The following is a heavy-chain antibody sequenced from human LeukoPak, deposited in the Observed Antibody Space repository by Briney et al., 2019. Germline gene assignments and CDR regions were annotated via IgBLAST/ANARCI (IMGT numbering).Heavy chain of an antibody. D-gene: IGHD1-26*01. CDR3: ARVGGSFYIDY. CDR2: IYYSGST. Sequence: PSETLSLTCTVSGGSISSSYWSWIRQPPGKGLEWIGYIYYSGSTNYNPSLKSRVTISVDTSKNQFSLKVSSVTAADTAVYYCARVGGSFYIDYWGQGTLVTVSS. V-gene: IGHV4-59*01. CDR1: GGSISSSY. J-gene: IGHJ4*02.